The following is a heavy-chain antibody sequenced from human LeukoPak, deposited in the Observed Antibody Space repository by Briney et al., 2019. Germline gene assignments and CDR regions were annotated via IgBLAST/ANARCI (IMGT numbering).Heavy chain of an antibody. V-gene: IGHV1-2*02. Sequence: ASVKVSCKASGYTFTGYYMHWVRQAPGQGLEWMGWINPNSGGTNYAQKFQGRVTMTRDTSISTAYMELSRLRSDDTAVYYCARAGIVVVPAAIGFDYWGQGTLVTVSS. D-gene: IGHD2-2*01. CDR2: INPNSGGT. J-gene: IGHJ4*02. CDR3: ARAGIVVVPAAIGFDY. CDR1: GYTFTGYY.